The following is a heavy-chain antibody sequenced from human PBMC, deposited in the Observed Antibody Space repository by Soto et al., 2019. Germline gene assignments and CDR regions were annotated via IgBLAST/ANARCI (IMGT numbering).Heavy chain of an antibody. V-gene: IGHV4-4*07. D-gene: IGHD3-22*01. CDR2: IYASGT. CDR3: AGERGDDSGGYYFDY. J-gene: IGHJ4*02. CDR1: GASISSYY. Sequence: LSLTCTVSGASISSYYWSWIRQPAGKGLEWIGRIYASGTNYNPSLKSRVIMSVDTSKNQFSLNLNSVTAADTAVYYCAGERGDDSGGYYFDYWGQGTLVTVSS.